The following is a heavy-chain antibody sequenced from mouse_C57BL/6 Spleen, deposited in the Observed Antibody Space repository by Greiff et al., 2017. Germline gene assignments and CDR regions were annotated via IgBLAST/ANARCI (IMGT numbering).Heavy chain of an antibody. V-gene: IGHV1-15*01. Sequence: QVQLQQSGAALVRPGASVTLSCKASVYTFTDYAMHWLKPTPVHGLEWIGAIDPETGGTAYNQKFKGKAILTADKSSSTAYMELRSLTSEDSAVYYCTTAFTTVVATDFDYWGQGTTLTVSS. CDR3: TTAFTTVVATDFDY. D-gene: IGHD1-1*01. CDR2: IDPETGGT. CDR1: VYTFTDYA. J-gene: IGHJ2*01.